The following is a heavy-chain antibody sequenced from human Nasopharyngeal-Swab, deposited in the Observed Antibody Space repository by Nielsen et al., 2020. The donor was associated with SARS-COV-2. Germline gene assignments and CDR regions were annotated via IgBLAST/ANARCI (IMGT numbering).Heavy chain of an antibody. V-gene: IGHV5-51*01. CDR1: GYTFTRYW. D-gene: IGHD1-26*01. CDR3: ASTIVGATGGNDY. CDR2: IYPGDSDS. J-gene: IGHJ4*02. Sequence: KVSCKGFGYTFTRYWIGWVRQMPGKGLEWMGIIYPGDSDSRYSPSFQGQVTISVDKSISTAYLQWSSLKASDTAMYYCASTIVGATGGNDYWGQGTLVTVSS.